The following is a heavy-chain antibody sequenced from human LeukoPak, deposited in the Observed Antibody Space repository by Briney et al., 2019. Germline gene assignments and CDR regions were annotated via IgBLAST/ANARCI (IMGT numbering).Heavy chain of an antibody. CDR2: MNPNSGNT. CDR3: ARVTPLYSSGLFDY. CDR1: GYTFTSYD. V-gene: IGHV1-8*03. D-gene: IGHD6-19*01. J-gene: IGHJ4*02. Sequence: GASVKVSCKASGYTFTSYDINWVRQATGQGLEWMGWMNPNSGNTGYAQKFQGRVTITRNTSISTAYMELSSLRSEDTAVYYCARVTPLYSSGLFDYWGQGTLVTVSS.